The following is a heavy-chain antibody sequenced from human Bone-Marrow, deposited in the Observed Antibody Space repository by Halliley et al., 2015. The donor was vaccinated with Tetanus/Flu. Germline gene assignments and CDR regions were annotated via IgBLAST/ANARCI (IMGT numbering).Heavy chain of an antibody. CDR1: GFTFSRTE. CDR3: ARDACSGAPGSLRSRDGMAV. J-gene: IGHJ6*02. V-gene: IGHV3-21*01. CDR2: IGYDSVHI. D-gene: IGHD2-15*01. Sequence: SLRLSCAASGFTFSRTEMSWVRQAPGKGLEWISSIGYDSVHIYYAESVRGRFTISRDNAMNTLYLQVNSLRAEDTAVYYCARDACSGAPGSLRSRDGMAVWGQGTTVTVPS.